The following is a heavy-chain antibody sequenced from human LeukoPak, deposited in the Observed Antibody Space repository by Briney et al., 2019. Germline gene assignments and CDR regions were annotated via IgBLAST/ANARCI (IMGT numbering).Heavy chain of an antibody. J-gene: IGHJ4*02. CDR3: ARESQAYYDLDY. Sequence: SETLSLTCAVSAYSISSGYYWGWIRQPPGNGLEWIGSIYHSGSTYYNPSLKSRVTISVDTSKNQFSLKLSSVTAADTAVYYCARESQAYYDLDYWGQGTRVTVSS. CDR1: AYSISSGYY. V-gene: IGHV4-38-2*02. CDR2: IYHSGST. D-gene: IGHD3-3*01.